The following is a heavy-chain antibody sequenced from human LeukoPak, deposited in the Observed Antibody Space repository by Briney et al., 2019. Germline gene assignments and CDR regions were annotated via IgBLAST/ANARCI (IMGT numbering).Heavy chain of an antibody. D-gene: IGHD6-25*01. CDR2: MDTDGRTT. V-gene: IGHV3-74*01. CDR3: ATDVTGSEDR. Sequence: GGSLRLSCVVSGFPFGNFWMHWVRQVPGEGLFWVSRMDTDGRTTDYADSVEGRFTISRDNARNTLYLQMRSLRADDTALYYCATDVTGSEDRWGQGTLVTVSS. J-gene: IGHJ5*02. CDR1: GFPFGNFW.